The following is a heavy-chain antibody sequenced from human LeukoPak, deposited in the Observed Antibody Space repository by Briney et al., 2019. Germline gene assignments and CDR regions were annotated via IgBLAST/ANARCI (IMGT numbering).Heavy chain of an antibody. CDR3: ARESGSYRTRAFDI. CDR1: GGSISSGGYY. V-gene: IGHV4-31*03. D-gene: IGHD1-26*01. Sequence: SETLSLTCTVSGGSISSGGYYWSSIRQHPGKGLEWIRYIYYSVSTYHNPSLKSRVTISVDTSKNQFSLKLSSVTAADTAVYYCARESGSYRTRAFDIWGQGTMVTVSS. J-gene: IGHJ3*02. CDR2: IYYSVST.